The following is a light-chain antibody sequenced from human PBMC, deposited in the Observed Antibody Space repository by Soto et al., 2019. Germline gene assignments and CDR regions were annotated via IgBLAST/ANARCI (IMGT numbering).Light chain of an antibody. V-gene: IGKV1-39*01. Sequence: DIQMTQSPSSLSASVGDRVTITCRASQSITSYLNWYQQKPGKAPNLLIYGASNLQSGVPSRFSGSGSGTDFTLTITSLQPEDFATYYCQQSYSRPYTFAQGTKLQIK. CDR1: QSITSY. CDR3: QQSYSRPYT. J-gene: IGKJ2*01. CDR2: GAS.